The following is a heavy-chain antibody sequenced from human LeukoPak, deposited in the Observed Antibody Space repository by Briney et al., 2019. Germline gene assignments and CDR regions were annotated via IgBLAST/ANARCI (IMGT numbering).Heavy chain of an antibody. CDR1: GGSISSGIYY. Sequence: TASETLSLTCTVSGGSISSGIYYWNWIRQPAGKGLEWIGRIYTSGSTNYNPSLKSRVTISVDTSKNQFSLKLTSVTAADTAVYYCARDFAGGYSYGHYWGQGTLVTVSS. J-gene: IGHJ4*02. CDR2: IYTSGST. CDR3: ARDFAGGYSYGHY. V-gene: IGHV4-61*02. D-gene: IGHD5-18*01.